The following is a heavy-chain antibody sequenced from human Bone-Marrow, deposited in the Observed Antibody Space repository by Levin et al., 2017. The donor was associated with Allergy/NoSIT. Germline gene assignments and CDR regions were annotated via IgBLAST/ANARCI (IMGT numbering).Heavy chain of an antibody. V-gene: IGHV3-73*01. D-gene: IGHD5-24*01. CDR3: HGGYNH. CDR2: IRTKAQNYAT. J-gene: IGHJ1*01. Sequence: VASVKVSCAASGFTFSGTAMHWVRQASGQGLEWVGRIRTKAQNYATTYAASVQGRFTISRDDSNKTAFLQMNSLKTEDTAVYYCHGGYNHWSQGTLVIVSS. CDR1: GFTFSGTA.